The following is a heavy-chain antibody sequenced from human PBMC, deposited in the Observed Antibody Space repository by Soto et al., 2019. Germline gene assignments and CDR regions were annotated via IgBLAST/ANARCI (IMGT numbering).Heavy chain of an antibody. J-gene: IGHJ5*02. CDR1: GGSISSYY. Sequence: SETLSLTCTVSGGSISSYYWSWIRQPPGKGLEWIGYMYYGGRTNYNPTLKSRVTISVDTSKMQVSLKLSSVTAADTAVYFCARGTPSPLIVRSSRGPWFDPWGQGTLVTVSS. D-gene: IGHD2-15*01. V-gene: IGHV4-59*08. CDR2: MYYGGRT. CDR3: ARGTPSPLIVRSSRGPWFDP.